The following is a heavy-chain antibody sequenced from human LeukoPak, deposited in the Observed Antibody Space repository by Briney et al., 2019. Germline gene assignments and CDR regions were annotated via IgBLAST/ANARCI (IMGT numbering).Heavy chain of an antibody. CDR1: GFTFDDYG. D-gene: IGHD1-26*01. Sequence: GGSLRLSCAASGFTFDDYGMNWVRHAPGRGLEWVSGINWNGGNTGYADSVKGRFTISRDNAKNSLYLQMNSLRAEDTALYHCARGELLSWFDPWGQGTLVIVSS. CDR2: INWNGGNT. CDR3: ARGELLSWFDP. J-gene: IGHJ5*02. V-gene: IGHV3-20*01.